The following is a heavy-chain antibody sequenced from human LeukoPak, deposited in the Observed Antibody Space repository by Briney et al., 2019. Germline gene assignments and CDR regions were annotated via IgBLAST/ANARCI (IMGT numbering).Heavy chain of an antibody. Sequence: PSETLSLTCTVSGGSISSYYWSWIRQPPGKGLEWIGYIYTSGSTNYNPSLKSRVTISVDTSKNQFSLKLSSVTAAHTAVYYCARLLLDYFDYWGQGTLVTVSS. V-gene: IGHV4-4*09. CDR2: IYTSGST. CDR3: ARLLLDYFDY. CDR1: GGSISSYY. J-gene: IGHJ4*02.